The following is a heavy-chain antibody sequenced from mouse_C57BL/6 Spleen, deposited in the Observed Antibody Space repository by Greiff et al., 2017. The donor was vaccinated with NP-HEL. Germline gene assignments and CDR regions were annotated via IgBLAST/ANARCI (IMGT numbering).Heavy chain of an antibody. CDR1: GYTFTSYW. Sequence: QVQLQQPGAELVKPGASVKLSCKASGYTFTSYWMHWVKQRPGQGLEWIGDIYPGSGSTNYNEKFKSKATLTVDTSSSTAYMQLSSLTSEDSAVYYCARGFITTVVATDFDVWGTGTTVTVSS. CDR2: IYPGSGST. D-gene: IGHD1-1*01. J-gene: IGHJ1*03. V-gene: IGHV1-55*01. CDR3: ARGFITTVVATDFDV.